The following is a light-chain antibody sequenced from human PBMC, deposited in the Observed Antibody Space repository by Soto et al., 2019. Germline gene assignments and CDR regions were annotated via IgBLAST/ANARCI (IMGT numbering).Light chain of an antibody. CDR2: HDS. J-gene: IGLJ1*01. CDR1: KLGDKY. Sequence: SYELTQPTSVSVCPGQTASITCSGAKLGDKYASWYQQKPGQSPLLVIYHDSQRPSGLPDRFSGSNSGNTATLTIRGTQAMDEADYYCQAWDSGTYVFGPGTKVTV. CDR3: QAWDSGTYV. V-gene: IGLV3-1*01.